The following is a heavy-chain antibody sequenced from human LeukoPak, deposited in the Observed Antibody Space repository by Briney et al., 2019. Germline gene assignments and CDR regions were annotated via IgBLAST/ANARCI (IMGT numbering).Heavy chain of an antibody. V-gene: IGHV3-48*01. D-gene: IGHD2/OR15-2a*01. CDR3: AIIGFYRGVCAFDI. J-gene: IGHJ3*02. Sequence: GGSLRLSCAASGFTFTKYWMTWVRQAPGKGLEWISYISNSAILYADSVKGRFTISRDNARNSLYLQMNSLRAEDTAVYYCAIIGFYRGVCAFDIWGQGTMVTVSS. CDR1: GFTFTKYW. CDR2: ISNSAI.